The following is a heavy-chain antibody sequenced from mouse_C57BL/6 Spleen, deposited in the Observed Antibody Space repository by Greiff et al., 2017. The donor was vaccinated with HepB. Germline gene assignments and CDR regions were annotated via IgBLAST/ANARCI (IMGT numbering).Heavy chain of an antibody. D-gene: IGHD1-1*01. J-gene: IGHJ3*01. CDR2: IYPGSGST. V-gene: IGHV1-55*01. CDR3: AREGITTVVGPFAY. CDR1: GYTFTSYW. Sequence: QVQLKQPGAELVKPGASVKMSCKASGYTFTSYWITWVKQRPGQGLEWIGDIYPGSGSTNYNEKFKSKATLTVDTSSSTAYMQLSSLTSEDSAVYYCAREGITTVVGPFAYWGQGTLVTVSA.